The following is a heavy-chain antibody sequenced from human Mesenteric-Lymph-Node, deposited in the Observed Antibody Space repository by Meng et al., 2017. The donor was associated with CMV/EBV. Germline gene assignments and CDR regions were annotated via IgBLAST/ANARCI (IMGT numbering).Heavy chain of an antibody. J-gene: IGHJ6*02. V-gene: IGHV3-21*01. CDR3: ARDLSPTDYYYGMDV. CDR1: GFTFENYD. Sequence: GESLKISCAASGFTFENYDMSWVRQAPGKGLEWVSSISSSDSYIYYADSVKGRFTISRDNAKNSLYLEMTSLRAEDTAVYYCARDLSPTDYYYGMDVWGQGTTVTVSS. CDR2: ISSSDSYI.